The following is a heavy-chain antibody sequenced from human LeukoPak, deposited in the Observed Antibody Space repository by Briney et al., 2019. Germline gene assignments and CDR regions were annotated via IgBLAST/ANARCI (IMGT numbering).Heavy chain of an antibody. CDR2: IYYTGGT. J-gene: IGHJ4*02. Sequence: SETLSLTCTVSGGSISDNNYYWAWIRQPPGKGLEWIGSIYYTGGTYYNPSLKSRLTISLDTSKNQFSLKLSSVTAADTAVYYCTKERAGTTVDWWGQGTLVTVSS. CDR3: TKERAGTTVDW. V-gene: IGHV4-39*02. D-gene: IGHD1-7*01. CDR1: GGSISDNNYY.